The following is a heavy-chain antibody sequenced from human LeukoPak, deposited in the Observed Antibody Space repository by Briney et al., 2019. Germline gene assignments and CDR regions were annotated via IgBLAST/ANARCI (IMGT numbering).Heavy chain of an antibody. Sequence: ASVKVSCKASGYTFTNYGINWLRQAPGQGLEWMGWISAYNGNTNYAQRLQGRVTMTTDTSTSTAYMELRSLRSDDTAVYYCARGLQENLAWLTAFSAFDIWGQGTMVTVSS. CDR3: ARGLQENLAWLTAFSAFDI. CDR2: ISAYNGNT. J-gene: IGHJ3*02. D-gene: IGHD6-19*01. V-gene: IGHV1-18*01. CDR1: GYTFTNYG.